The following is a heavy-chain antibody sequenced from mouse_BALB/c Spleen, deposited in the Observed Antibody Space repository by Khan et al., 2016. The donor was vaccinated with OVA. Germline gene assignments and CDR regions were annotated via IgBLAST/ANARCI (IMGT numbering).Heavy chain of an antibody. J-gene: IGHJ3*01. Sequence: QVQLQQSGAELVRPASSVKISCTASGYSFSNYLMNWGKQGSGQGLEWMVHIYPGDGNTNYNGKFKDKATLTADKSSNPSYMQLSSLTSEDSAVYFCARSGYDYFAYWGQGTLVTVSA. D-gene: IGHD2-14*01. V-gene: IGHV1-80*01. CDR1: GYSFSNYL. CDR3: ARSGYDYFAY. CDR2: IYPGDGNT.